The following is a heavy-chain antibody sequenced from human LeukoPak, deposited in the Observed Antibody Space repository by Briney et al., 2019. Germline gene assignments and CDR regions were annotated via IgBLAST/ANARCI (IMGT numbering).Heavy chain of an antibody. CDR1: GDSFPTYW. CDR2: IYPGDSDT. D-gene: IGHD2-2*01. J-gene: IGHJ5*02. CDR3: ARHGGGYCRSTSCYLFDP. Sequence: GESLKISCKVSGDSFPTYWIGWVRQMPGKGLEWMGIIYPGDSDTRYSPSFQGQVTISADKSISTAYLQWSSLKASDTAMYYCARHGGGYCRSTSCYLFDPWGQGTLVTVSS. V-gene: IGHV5-51*01.